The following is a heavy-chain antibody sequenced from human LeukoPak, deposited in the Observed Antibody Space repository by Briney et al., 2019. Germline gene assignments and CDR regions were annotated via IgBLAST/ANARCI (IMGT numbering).Heavy chain of an antibody. CDR2: IYYSGNT. CDR3: ARDALSESFDY. CDR1: GGSISSSRYY. D-gene: IGHD2-2*01. J-gene: IGHJ4*02. Sequence: SETLSLTCIVSGGSISSSRYYWGWIRQPPGKGLEWIGSIYYSGNTYYNPSLKSRVTISADTSKNQFSLKLSSVTAADTAVYYCARDALSESFDYWGRGTLVTVSS. V-gene: IGHV4-39*02.